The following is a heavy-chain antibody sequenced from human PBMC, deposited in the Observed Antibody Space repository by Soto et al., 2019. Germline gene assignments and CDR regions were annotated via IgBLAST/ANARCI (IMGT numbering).Heavy chain of an antibody. CDR1: GYSFSNYW. CDR2: IYPSDSDT. D-gene: IGHD3-10*01. CDR3: ARLDYGSTGWFDS. Sequence: EVHLVQSGAEVKKPGESLKISCKGSGYSFSNYWIGWVSQMPGKGLEWMGIIYPSDSDTKYSPSFQGQVTISADRSITTAYLQWSSLKASDSAMYYCARLDYGSTGWFDSWGQGTLVTVSS. J-gene: IGHJ5*01. V-gene: IGHV5-51*01.